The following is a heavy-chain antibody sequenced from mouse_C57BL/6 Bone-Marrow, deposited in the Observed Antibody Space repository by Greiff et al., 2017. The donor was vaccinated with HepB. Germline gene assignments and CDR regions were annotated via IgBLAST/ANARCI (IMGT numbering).Heavy chain of an antibody. CDR2: IRSKSNNYAT. CDR3: VRRNGYYFDY. Sequence: EVMLVESGGGLVQPKGSLKLSCAASGFSFNTYAMNWVRQAPGKGLEWVARIRSKSNNYATYYADSVKDRFTISRDDSESMLYLQMNHLKTEDTAMYYCVRRNGYYFDYWGQGTTLTVSS. V-gene: IGHV10-1*01. D-gene: IGHD1-1*01. J-gene: IGHJ2*01. CDR1: GFSFNTYA.